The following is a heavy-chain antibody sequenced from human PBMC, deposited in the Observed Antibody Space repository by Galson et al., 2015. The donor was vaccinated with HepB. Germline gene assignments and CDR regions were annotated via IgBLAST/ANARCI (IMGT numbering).Heavy chain of an antibody. V-gene: IGHV3-33*01. CDR1: GFTFSSYG. CDR3: AREQQQGPYYYYGMDV. J-gene: IGHJ6*02. CDR2: IWYDGSNK. Sequence: SLRLSCAASGFTFSSYGMHWVRQAPGKGLEWVAVIWYDGSNKYYADSVKGRFTISRDNSKNTLYLQMNSLRAEDTAVYYCAREQQQGPYYYYGMDVWGQGTTVTVSS. D-gene: IGHD6-13*01.